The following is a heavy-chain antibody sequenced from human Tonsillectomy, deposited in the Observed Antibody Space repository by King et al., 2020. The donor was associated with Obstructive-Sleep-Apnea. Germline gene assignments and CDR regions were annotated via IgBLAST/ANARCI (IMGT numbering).Heavy chain of an antibody. V-gene: IGHV3-43*01. CDR3: AKSTVPHYYFYGMDV. D-gene: IGHD4-17*01. CDR1: GFTFDDYT. J-gene: IGHJ6*02. CDR2: ISWDGDST. Sequence: VQLVESGGVVVQPGGSLRLSCASSGFTFDDYTMHWVRQAPGKGPEWVSLISWDGDSTYYADSVKGLFTISRDNSKNSLYLQMNSLRTEDTALYYCAKSTVPHYYFYGMDVWGQGTTVTVSS.